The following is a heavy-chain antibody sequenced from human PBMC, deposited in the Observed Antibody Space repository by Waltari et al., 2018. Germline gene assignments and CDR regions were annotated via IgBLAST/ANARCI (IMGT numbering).Heavy chain of an antibody. CDR2: FYPRDSDA. V-gene: IGHV5-51*01. D-gene: IGHD6-6*01. CDR3: ARHVASSRWSHFDY. Sequence: EVQLVQSGAEVKKPGESLKISCQGSGYSFSNSWIGWVRQMPGKGLEWMGIFYPRDSDARYSPSFQGQVTLSADKSISTAYLQWSSLKASDTAIYFCARHVASSRWSHFDYWGQGTLVTVSS. CDR1: GYSFSNSW. J-gene: IGHJ4*02.